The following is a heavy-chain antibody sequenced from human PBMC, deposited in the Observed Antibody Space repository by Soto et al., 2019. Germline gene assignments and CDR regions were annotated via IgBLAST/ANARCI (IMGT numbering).Heavy chain of an antibody. CDR3: ATVVVVPAAKPRYYYYYGMDV. Sequence: ASVKVSCKVSGYTLTELSMHWVRQAPGKGLEWMGGFDPEDGETIYAQKFQGRVTMTEDTSTDTAYMELSSLRSEDTAVYYCATVVVVPAAKPRYYYYYGMDVWGQGTTVTVSS. J-gene: IGHJ6*02. CDR2: FDPEDGET. CDR1: GYTLTELS. D-gene: IGHD2-2*01. V-gene: IGHV1-24*01.